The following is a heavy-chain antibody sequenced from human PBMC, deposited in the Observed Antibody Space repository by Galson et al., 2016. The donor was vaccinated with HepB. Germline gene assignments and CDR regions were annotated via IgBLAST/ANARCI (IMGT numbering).Heavy chain of an antibody. J-gene: IGHJ4*02. CDR2: ISYDGNDQ. Sequence: SLRLSCAASGFTFSSYAMHWVRQAPGKGLEWVALISYDGNDQYYADSVRGRFTISRDRSKNTMFLQMNSLRAEDTAVYYCARALIVVINGADYWGQGTRVTASS. CDR1: GFTFSSYA. CDR3: ARALIVVINGADY. V-gene: IGHV3-30*03. D-gene: IGHD3-22*01.